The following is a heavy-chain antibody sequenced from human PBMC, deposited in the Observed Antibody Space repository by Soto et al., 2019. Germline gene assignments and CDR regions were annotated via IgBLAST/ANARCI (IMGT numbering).Heavy chain of an antibody. D-gene: IGHD1-26*01. V-gene: IGHV3-30*03. Sequence: QVQLVESGGGVVQPGRSLRLSCAASGFTFSSYGMHWVRQAPGKGLEWVAVISYDGSNKYYADSVKGRFTISRDNSKNTLYLQMNSLRAEDTAVYYCARGVPGSPFANWGQGALVIVSS. J-gene: IGHJ4*02. CDR2: ISYDGSNK. CDR3: ARGVPGSPFAN. CDR1: GFTFSSYG.